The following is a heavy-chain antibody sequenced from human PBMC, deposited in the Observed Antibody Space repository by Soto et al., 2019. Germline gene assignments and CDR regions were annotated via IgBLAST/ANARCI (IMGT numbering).Heavy chain of an antibody. CDR3: ARGGSTWSAEYYQH. CDR2: ISGYNGET. CDR1: GYTFTNYG. Sequence: QVQLVQSGAEVKKPGASVKVSCKASGYTFTNYGINWVRQAPGQGPEWMGWISGYNGETKYAQSLHGRATMTTDTSTSTAYMELRSLRSDDTAVYYCARGGSTWSAEYYQHWGQGTLVIVPS. J-gene: IGHJ1*01. V-gene: IGHV1-18*01. D-gene: IGHD6-13*01.